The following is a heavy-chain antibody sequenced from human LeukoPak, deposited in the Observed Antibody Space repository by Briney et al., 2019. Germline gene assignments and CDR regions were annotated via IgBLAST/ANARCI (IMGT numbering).Heavy chain of an antibody. V-gene: IGHV4-4*02. CDR1: GGSISSSNW. Sequence: SETLSLTCAVSGGSISSSNWWSWVRQPPGKGLEWIGEIYHSGLTYYNPSLKSPVTLSVDTSRNQFSLKLSSVTAADTAVYYCARRTDGSGSFFFDFWGQGILVSVSS. CDR3: ARRTDGSGSFFFDF. CDR2: IYHSGLT. J-gene: IGHJ4*02. D-gene: IGHD3-10*01.